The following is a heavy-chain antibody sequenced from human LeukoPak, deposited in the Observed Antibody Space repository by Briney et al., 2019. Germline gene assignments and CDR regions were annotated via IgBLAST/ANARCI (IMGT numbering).Heavy chain of an antibody. D-gene: IGHD3-22*01. V-gene: IGHV1-18*01. J-gene: IGHJ4*02. CDR3: ARDFRAAYYYDSSGYYYGFDY. CDR1: GYTLTSYG. Sequence: ASVKVSCKASGYTLTSYGISWVRQAPGQGLEWMGRISAYNGNTNYAQKLQGRVTMTTDTSTSTAYMELRSLRSDDTAVYYCARDFRAAYYYDSSGYYYGFDYWGQGTLVTVSS. CDR2: ISAYNGNT.